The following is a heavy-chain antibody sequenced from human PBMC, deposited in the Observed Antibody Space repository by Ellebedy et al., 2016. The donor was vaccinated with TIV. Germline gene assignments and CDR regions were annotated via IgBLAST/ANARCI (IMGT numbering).Heavy chain of an antibody. D-gene: IGHD3-22*01. CDR3: SKGGYYSHDAFDM. Sequence: GGSLRLXXAASGFTLSSYWMHWFRQAPGKGLVWVSRIYGDGTTTTYADSVKGRFTISRDNAKNTLYLQMNSLRADDTAVYYCSKGGYYSHDAFDMWGQGTMVTVSS. V-gene: IGHV3-74*01. J-gene: IGHJ3*02. CDR1: GFTLSSYW. CDR2: IYGDGTTT.